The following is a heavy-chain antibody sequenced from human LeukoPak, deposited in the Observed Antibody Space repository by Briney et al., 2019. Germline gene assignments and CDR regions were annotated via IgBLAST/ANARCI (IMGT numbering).Heavy chain of an antibody. CDR3: ASRRELGDYYYDSSGYLSPYYYMDV. CDR1: GGSFSGYY. V-gene: IGHV4-34*01. J-gene: IGHJ6*03. CDR2: INHSGST. Sequence: PSETLSLTCAVYGGSFSGYYWSWIRQPPGKGLEWIGEINHSGSTNYNPSLKSRVTISVGTSKNQFSLKLSSVTAADTAVYYCASRRELGDYYYDSSGYLSPYYYMDVWGKGTTVTISS. D-gene: IGHD3-22*01.